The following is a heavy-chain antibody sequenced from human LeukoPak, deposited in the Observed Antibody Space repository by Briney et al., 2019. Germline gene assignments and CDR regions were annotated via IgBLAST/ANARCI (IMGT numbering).Heavy chain of an antibody. Sequence: SLRLSCAASGFTFDDYAMHWVRQAPGKGLEWVSGISWNSGSIGYADSVKGRFTISRDNAKNSLYLQMNSLRAEDTALYYCAKEVSGWYAEMDVWGQGTTVTVSS. V-gene: IGHV3-9*01. CDR1: GFTFDDYA. J-gene: IGHJ6*02. CDR3: AKEVSGWYAEMDV. D-gene: IGHD6-19*01. CDR2: ISWNSGSI.